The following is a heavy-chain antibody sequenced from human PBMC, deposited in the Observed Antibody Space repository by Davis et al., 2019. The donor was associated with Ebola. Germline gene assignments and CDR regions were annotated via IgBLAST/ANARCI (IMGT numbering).Heavy chain of an antibody. Sequence: PSETLSLTCTVSGGSISSYYWSWIRQPPGKRLEWIGYIYYSGSTNYNPSLKSRVTISVDTSKNQFSLKLSSVPAADTAVYYCARGSLSNWFDPWGQGTLVTVSS. J-gene: IGHJ5*02. CDR1: GGSISSYY. V-gene: IGHV4-59*01. CDR3: ARGSLSNWFDP. CDR2: IYYSGST. D-gene: IGHD2-8*01.